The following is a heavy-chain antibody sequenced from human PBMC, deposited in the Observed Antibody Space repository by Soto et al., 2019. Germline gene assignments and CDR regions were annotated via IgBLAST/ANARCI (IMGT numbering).Heavy chain of an antibody. D-gene: IGHD3-10*01. CDR1: GGSISSYY. V-gene: IGHV4-59*01. J-gene: IGHJ3*02. CDR3: ARSADYYGSGKRDDAFDI. Sequence: KPSETLSLTCTVSGGSISSYYWSWIRQPPGKGLEWIGYIYYSGSTNYNPSLKSRVTISVDTSKNQFSLKLSSVTAADTAVYYCARSADYYGSGKRDDAFDIWGQGTMVTLSS. CDR2: IYYSGST.